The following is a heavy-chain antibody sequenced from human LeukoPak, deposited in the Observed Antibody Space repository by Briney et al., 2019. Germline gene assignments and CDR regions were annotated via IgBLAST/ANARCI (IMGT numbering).Heavy chain of an antibody. CDR2: ISSSSSYI. CDR3: ARDLPSIAARFGLFDY. J-gene: IGHJ4*02. Sequence: AGSLRLSCAASGFTFSSYSMNWVRQAPGKGLEWVSSISSSSSYIYYADSVKGRFTISRDNAKNSLYLQMNSLRAEDTAVYYCARDLPSIAARFGLFDYWGQGTLVTVSS. V-gene: IGHV3-21*01. CDR1: GFTFSSYS. D-gene: IGHD6-6*01.